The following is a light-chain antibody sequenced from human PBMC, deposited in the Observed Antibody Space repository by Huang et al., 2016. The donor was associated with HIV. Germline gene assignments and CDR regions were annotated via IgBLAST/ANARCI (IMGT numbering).Light chain of an antibody. Sequence: ETVMTQSPATLFVSPGERATLSCRASQSVRDNLAWYQQRTGQAPRLLIYGASNRAAGIPARFSGNGSATEFTLTISSLQSDDFAVYYCHQYNNWPPEWTFAQGTRVDIK. J-gene: IGKJ1*01. CDR1: QSVRDN. V-gene: IGKV3-15*01. CDR2: GAS. CDR3: HQYNNWPPEWT.